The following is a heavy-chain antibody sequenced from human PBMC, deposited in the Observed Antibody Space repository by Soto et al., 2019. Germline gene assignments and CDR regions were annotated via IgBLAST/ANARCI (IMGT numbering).Heavy chain of an antibody. J-gene: IGHJ5*02. CDR1: GGSVSSGSYY. CDR2: IYYSGST. Sequence: SETLCLTCTVSGGSVSSGSYYWSWIRQPPGKGLEWIGYIYYSGSTNYNPSLKSRVTISVDTSKNQFSLKLSSVTAADTAVYYCAREFRYCSSTSCYTKWFDPWGQGTLVTVSS. V-gene: IGHV4-61*01. D-gene: IGHD2-2*02. CDR3: AREFRYCSSTSCYTKWFDP.